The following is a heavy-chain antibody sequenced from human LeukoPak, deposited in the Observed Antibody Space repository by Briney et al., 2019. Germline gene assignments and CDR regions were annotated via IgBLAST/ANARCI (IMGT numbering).Heavy chain of an antibody. Sequence: PSETLSLTCSVSGGSISSYYWSSIRQPPGKGLEWIGYISYSGSTNYSPSLRSRVTISVDTSENHFSLKLSSVTAADTAVYYCLRHVGGTTLAYWGQGTLVTVSS. J-gene: IGHJ4*02. CDR3: LRHVGGTTLAY. CDR1: GGSISSYY. CDR2: ISYSGST. V-gene: IGHV4-59*08. D-gene: IGHD3-10*01.